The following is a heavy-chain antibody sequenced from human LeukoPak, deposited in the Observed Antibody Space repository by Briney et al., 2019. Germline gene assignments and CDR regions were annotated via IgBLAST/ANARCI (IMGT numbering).Heavy chain of an antibody. V-gene: IGHV4-59*01. J-gene: IGHJ4*02. CDR1: GGSISTYY. CDR3: ARASGYSYGSDY. CDR2: ISYSGST. D-gene: IGHD5-18*01. Sequence: SETLSLTCTVSGGSISTYYWSWIRQPPGKGLEWIGYISYSGSTNYNPSLKSRVTISVDSSKNQFSLNLSSVTAADTAVYYCARASGYSYGSDYWGQGTLVTVSS.